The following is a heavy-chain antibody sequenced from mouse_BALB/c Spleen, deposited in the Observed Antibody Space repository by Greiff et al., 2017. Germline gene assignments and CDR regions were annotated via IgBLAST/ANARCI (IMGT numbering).Heavy chain of an antibody. V-gene: IGHV14-3*02. CDR3: ASHYYGSSPDY. Sequence: EVQLQQSGAELVKPGASVKLSCTASGFNIKDTYMHWVKQRPEQGLEWIGRIDPANGNTKYDPKFQGKATITADTSSNTAYLQLSSLTSEDTAVYYCASHYYGSSPDYWGQGTTLTVSS. CDR1: GFNIKDTY. D-gene: IGHD1-1*01. CDR2: IDPANGNT. J-gene: IGHJ2*01.